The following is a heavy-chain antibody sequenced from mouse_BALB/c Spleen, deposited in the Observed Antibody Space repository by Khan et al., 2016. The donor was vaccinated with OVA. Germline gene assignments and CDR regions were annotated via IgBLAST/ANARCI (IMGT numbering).Heavy chain of an antibody. CDR3: TSDGNYAHWYFDV. Sequence: EVELVESGGGLVKPGGSLKLSCAASGFTFSSYTMSWVRQTPEKRLEWVATISSGGSYTYYPDSVKGRFTISRDNAKNTLYLQMSSLKSEDTAMYYCTSDGNYAHWYFDVWGAGTTVTVSS. CDR2: ISSGGSYT. J-gene: IGHJ1*01. D-gene: IGHD2-1*01. CDR1: GFTFSSYT. V-gene: IGHV5-6-4*01.